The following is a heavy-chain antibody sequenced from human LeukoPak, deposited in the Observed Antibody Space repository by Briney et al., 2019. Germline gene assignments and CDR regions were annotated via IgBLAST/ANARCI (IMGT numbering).Heavy chain of an antibody. CDR3: ARGNRYGSGSYYSNNYFDY. CDR1: GCTLRNYA. CDR2: IIPIFGTA. V-gene: IGHV1-69*13. J-gene: IGHJ4*02. Sequence: ASVKVSCKHCGCTLRNYAISWVRQAPRQGRAWMEGIIPIFGTANYAQKFQGRVTITADESTSTAYMELSSLRSEDTAVYYCARGNRYGSGSYYSNNYFDYWGQGTLVTVSS. D-gene: IGHD3-10*01.